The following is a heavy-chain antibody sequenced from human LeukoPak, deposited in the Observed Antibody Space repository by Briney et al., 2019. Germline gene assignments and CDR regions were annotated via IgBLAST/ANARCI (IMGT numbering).Heavy chain of an antibody. D-gene: IGHD1-26*01. CDR1: GFTFSSYW. V-gene: IGHV3-30*02. J-gene: IGHJ4*02. CDR3: AKDPRGSYYFDY. CDR2: IRYDGSNK. Sequence: GGSLRLSCAASGFTFSSYWMSWVRQAPGKGLEWVAFIRYDGSNKYYADSVEGRFTISRDNSKNTLYLQMNSLRAEDTAVYYCAKDPRGSYYFDYWGQGTLVTVSS.